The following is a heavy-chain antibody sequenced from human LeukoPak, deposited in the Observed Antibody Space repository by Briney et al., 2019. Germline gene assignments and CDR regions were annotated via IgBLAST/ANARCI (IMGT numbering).Heavy chain of an antibody. J-gene: IGHJ4*02. CDR3: AKPEVGVASIDC. V-gene: IGHV3-23*01. CDR1: GFTFTSSA. CDR2: ISSGGTP. Sequence: GGSLRLSCGASGFTFTSSAMNWVRQAPGKGLEWVSAISSGGTPYYAASVRGRFIISRDTSTNTLYLQVKSLTAEDTAVYYCAKPEVGVASIDCWGQGTLVTVSS. D-gene: IGHD2-2*01.